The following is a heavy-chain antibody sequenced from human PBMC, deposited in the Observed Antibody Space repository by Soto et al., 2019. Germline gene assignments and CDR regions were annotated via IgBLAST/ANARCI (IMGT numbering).Heavy chain of an antibody. CDR2: ISAYNGNT. Sequence: ASVKLSCKASGYTFTSYGISWVRQAPGQGLEWMGWISAYNGNTNYAQKLQGRVTMTTDTSTSTAYMELRSLRSDDTAVYYCARDRAVVAAKRRDAFDIWGQGTMVTVSS. CDR3: ARDRAVVAAKRRDAFDI. J-gene: IGHJ3*02. CDR1: GYTFTSYG. D-gene: IGHD2-15*01. V-gene: IGHV1-18*01.